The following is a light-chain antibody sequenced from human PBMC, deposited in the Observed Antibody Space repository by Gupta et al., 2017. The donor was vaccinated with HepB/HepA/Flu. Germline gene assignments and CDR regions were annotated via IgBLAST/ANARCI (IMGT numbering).Light chain of an antibody. CDR3: QQCESAPLT. CDR2: AAS. V-gene: IGKV1-39*01. Sequence: DIQMTQSPSSLSASVGDRVTITCRASQSISSYLNWYQHKPGKVPKLLIYAASSVQSGIPSRFSGSGSGTHFTLTISSLQPEDFATYYCQQCESAPLTFGTGTKVETK. J-gene: IGKJ4*01. CDR1: QSISSY.